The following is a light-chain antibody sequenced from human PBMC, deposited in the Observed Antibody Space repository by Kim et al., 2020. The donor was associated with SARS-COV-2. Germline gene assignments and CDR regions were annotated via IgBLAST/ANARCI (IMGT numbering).Light chain of an antibody. V-gene: IGLV1-47*03. J-gene: IGLJ3*02. CDR2: RNN. CDR3: AAWDDSLSGWV. CDR1: SSNIGSNY. Sequence: ELTQPPSASGTPGQRVTISCSGSSSNIGSNYVYWYRQLPGTAPKLLIYRNNQRPSGVPDRFSGSKSGTSASLAISGLWSEDGADYYCAAWDDSLSGWVFGGGTQLTVL.